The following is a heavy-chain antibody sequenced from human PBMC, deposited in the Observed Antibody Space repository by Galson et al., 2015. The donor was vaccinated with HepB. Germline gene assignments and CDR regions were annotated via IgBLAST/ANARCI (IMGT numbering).Heavy chain of an antibody. D-gene: IGHD1-7*01. Sequence: SVKVSCKASGYTFTSYGISWVRQAPGQGLEWMGWISAYNGNTNYAQKLQGRVTMTTDTSTSTAYMELRSLRSDDTAVYYCARAGSNNWNCYFSAMQYSEKYNWFDPWGQGTLVTVSS. J-gene: IGHJ5*02. CDR1: GYTFTSYG. CDR3: ARAGSNNWNCYFSAMQYSEKYNWFDP. CDR2: ISAYNGNT. V-gene: IGHV1-18*01.